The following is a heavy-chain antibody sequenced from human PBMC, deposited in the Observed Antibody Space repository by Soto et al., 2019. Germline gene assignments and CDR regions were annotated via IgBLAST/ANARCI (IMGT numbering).Heavy chain of an antibody. Sequence: PFGTLSLTCTVSGGSISSDYWSWIRQPPGKGLEWIGYIYYSGSTNYNPSLKSRVTISVDTSKNQFSLKLSPVTAADTDVYYCVRLAKETIWFEPLGQGLPVTV. CDR3: VRLAKETIWFEP. V-gene: IGHV4-59*01. CDR2: IYYSGST. CDR1: GGSISSDY. J-gene: IGHJ5*02.